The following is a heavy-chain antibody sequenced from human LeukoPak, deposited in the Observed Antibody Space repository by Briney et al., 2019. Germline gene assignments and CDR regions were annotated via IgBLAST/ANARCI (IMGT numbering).Heavy chain of an antibody. CDR3: ATYDFWSGYYTH. J-gene: IGHJ4*02. Sequence: VSVKVSCKVSGYTLTELSMHWVRQAPGKGLEWMGGFDPEDGETIYAQKFQGRVTMTEDTSTDTAYMELSSLRSEDTAVYYCATYDFWSGYYTHWGQGTLVTVSS. CDR1: GYTLTELS. CDR2: FDPEDGET. V-gene: IGHV1-24*01. D-gene: IGHD3-3*01.